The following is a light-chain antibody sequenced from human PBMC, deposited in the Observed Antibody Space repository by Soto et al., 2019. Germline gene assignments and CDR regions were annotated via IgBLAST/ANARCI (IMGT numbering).Light chain of an antibody. J-gene: IGKJ1*01. CDR3: QNYYNAPEK. CDR1: QGISSY. CDR2: AAS. Sequence: DIQMTQSPSSLSASVGDRVTITCRASQGISSYLAWYQQRPGKVPKVLIYAASTLHSGVPSRFSGSGSGTDFTLTISNVQPEDVATYYCQNYYNAPEKFGQGTKVVIK. V-gene: IGKV1-27*01.